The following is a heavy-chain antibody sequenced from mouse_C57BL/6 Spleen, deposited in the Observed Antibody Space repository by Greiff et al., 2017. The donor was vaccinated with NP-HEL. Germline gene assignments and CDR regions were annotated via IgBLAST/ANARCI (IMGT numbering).Heavy chain of an antibody. CDR2: IDPSDSYT. Sequence: QVQLQQPGAELVMPGASVKLSCKASGYTFTSYWMPWVKQRPGQGLEWIGEIDPSDSYTNYNQKFKGKSTLTVDKSYSTAYMQLSSLTSEDSAVYYCARSGYDGSLYFDVWGTGTTVTVSS. CDR1: GYTFTSYW. J-gene: IGHJ1*03. D-gene: IGHD2-3*01. V-gene: IGHV1-69*01. CDR3: ARSGYDGSLYFDV.